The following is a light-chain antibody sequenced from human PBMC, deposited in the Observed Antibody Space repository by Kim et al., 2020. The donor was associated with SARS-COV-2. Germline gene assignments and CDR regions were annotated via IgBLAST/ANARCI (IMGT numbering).Light chain of an antibody. Sequence: RSASVGDRVTITCRASQSIGRWLAWYQQKPGKAPKLLIYKASSLQSGVPSRFSGSGSGTEFTLTISSLQPDDYATYFCQQYHTYSAFGQGTKLEI. CDR3: QQYHTYSA. CDR1: QSIGRW. CDR2: KAS. J-gene: IGKJ2*01. V-gene: IGKV1-5*03.